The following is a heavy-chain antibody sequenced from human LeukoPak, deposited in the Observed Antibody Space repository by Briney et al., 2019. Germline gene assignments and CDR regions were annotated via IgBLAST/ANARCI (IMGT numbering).Heavy chain of an antibody. J-gene: IGHJ4*02. D-gene: IGHD3-9*01. V-gene: IGHV4-59*01. CDR2: IYYSGST. CDR3: ARVDYDILTP. CDR1: GGSISRYY. Sequence: SEPLSLTCSVSGGSISRYYWSWIRQPPGKGLEWIGYIYYSGSTNYNPSLKSRVTISVDTSKNQFSLKLISVTAADTAVYYCARVDYDILTPWGQGTLVTVSS.